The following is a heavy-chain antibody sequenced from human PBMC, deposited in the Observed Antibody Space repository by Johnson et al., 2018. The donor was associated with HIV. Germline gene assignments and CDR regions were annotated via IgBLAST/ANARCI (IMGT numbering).Heavy chain of an antibody. V-gene: IGHV3-30*04. Sequence: VQLMESGGGLVQPGGSLRLSCAASGFTFSSYAMSWVRPAPGQGLEWVAVISYDGSNKYYADSVKGRFTISRDNSKNTLYLQMNSLRAEDTAVYYCATEGSNWFAADEFDTWGQGTMVTVSS. CDR1: GFTFSSYA. CDR3: ATEGSNWFAADEFDT. CDR2: ISYDGSNK. D-gene: IGHD6-13*01. J-gene: IGHJ3*02.